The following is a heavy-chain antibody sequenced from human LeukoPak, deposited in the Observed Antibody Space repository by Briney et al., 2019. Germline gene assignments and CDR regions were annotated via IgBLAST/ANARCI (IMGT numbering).Heavy chain of an antibody. CDR3: ARVPSPRRVDWFDP. Sequence: ASVKVSCKASGYTFTSYAMHWVRQAPGQRLEWMGWINAGNGNTKYSQKFQGRVTITRDTSASTAYMELSSPRSEDTAVYYCARVPSPRRVDWFDPWGQGTLVTVSS. J-gene: IGHJ5*02. D-gene: IGHD1-14*01. CDR1: GYTFTSYA. V-gene: IGHV1-3*01. CDR2: INAGNGNT.